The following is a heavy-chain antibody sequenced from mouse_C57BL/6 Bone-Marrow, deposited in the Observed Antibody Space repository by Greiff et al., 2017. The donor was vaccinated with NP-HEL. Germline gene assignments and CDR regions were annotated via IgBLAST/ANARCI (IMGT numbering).Heavy chain of an antibody. Sequence: QVQLQPSGAELARPGASVTMSCKASGSTFPSYTMHWVKQRPGQGLEWIGYINPSSGYTKYNQKFKDKATLTADKSSSTAYMQLSSLTSEDSAVYYCARSFGNYWGQGTTLTVSS. CDR1: GSTFPSYT. CDR3: ARSFGNY. V-gene: IGHV1-4*01. D-gene: IGHD4-1*01. J-gene: IGHJ2*01. CDR2: INPSSGYT.